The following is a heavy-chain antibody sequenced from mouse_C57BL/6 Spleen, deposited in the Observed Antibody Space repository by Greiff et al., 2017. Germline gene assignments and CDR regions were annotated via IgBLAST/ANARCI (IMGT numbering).Heavy chain of an antibody. CDR3: ARSMDYDVGFAY. V-gene: IGHV1-64*01. CDR1: GYTFTSYW. D-gene: IGHD2-4*01. CDR2: IHPNSGST. J-gene: IGHJ3*01. Sequence: QVQLQQPGAELVKPGASVKLSCKASGYTFTSYWMHWVKQRPGQGLEWIGMIHPNSGSTNYNEKFKSKATLTVDKSSSTAYMQLSSLTSEDSAVYYCARSMDYDVGFAYWGQGTPVTVSA.